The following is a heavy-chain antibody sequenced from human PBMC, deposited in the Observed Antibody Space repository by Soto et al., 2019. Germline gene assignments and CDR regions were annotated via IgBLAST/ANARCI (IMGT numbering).Heavy chain of an antibody. CDR3: ARGAIY. Sequence: SSETLSLTRPVSGGSISSYYWSWIRQPPGKGLEWIVYIYYSRSTNYNPSLKSRVTISIDTSKNQFSLKLTSVTAADTAVYYGARGAIYWAHGTLVPVSS. CDR1: GGSISSYY. D-gene: IGHD3-16*01. CDR2: IYYSRST. V-gene: IGHV4-59*12. J-gene: IGHJ4*01.